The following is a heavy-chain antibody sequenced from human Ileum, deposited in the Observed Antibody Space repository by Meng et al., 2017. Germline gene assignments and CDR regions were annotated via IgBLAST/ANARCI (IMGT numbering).Heavy chain of an antibody. CDR3: ARYGGSGSYWHFDP. J-gene: IGHJ2*01. V-gene: IGHV4-34*01. Sequence: QVQLQQWGAGLLKPSETLSLTCAVYGGSFSGYYWTWIRQPPGKGLEWSGEIHHSGSTNYNPSLKSRVTMSIDTSKIQFSLELSSVTAADAAVYYCARYGGSGSYWHFDPWGRGTLVTVSS. CDR2: IHHSGST. CDR1: GGSFSGYY. D-gene: IGHD3-10*01.